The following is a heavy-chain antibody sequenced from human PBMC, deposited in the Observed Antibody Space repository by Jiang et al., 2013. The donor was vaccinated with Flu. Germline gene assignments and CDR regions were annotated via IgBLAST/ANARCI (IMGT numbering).Heavy chain of an antibody. Sequence: LLKPSETLSLICAVDGGSLSGYSWSWIRQSPGKGLEWLGEVTQRGTTNNSPSLKSRVNISLDTSKNQFSPRLASVTAADSAIYYCVGDFGLVISTEYWGQGTQVAVSS. CDR3: VGDFGLVISTEY. V-gene: IGHV4-34*06. CDR2: VTQRGTT. J-gene: IGHJ4*02. CDR1: GGSLSGYS. D-gene: IGHD3/OR15-3a*01.